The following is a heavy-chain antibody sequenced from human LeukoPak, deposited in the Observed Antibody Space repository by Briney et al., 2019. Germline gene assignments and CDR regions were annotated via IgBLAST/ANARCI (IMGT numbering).Heavy chain of an antibody. CDR3: ARVPHAMIRGVIITEFYFDY. Sequence: GGSLRLSCAASGLTFSSYSMNWVRQAPGKGLEWVSSISSSSNYIYYADSVKGRFTISRDNAKNSLYLQMNSLRAEDAAVYYCARVPHAMIRGVIITEFYFDYWGQGTLVTVSS. D-gene: IGHD3-10*01. CDR2: ISSSSNYI. CDR1: GLTFSSYS. V-gene: IGHV3-21*01. J-gene: IGHJ4*02.